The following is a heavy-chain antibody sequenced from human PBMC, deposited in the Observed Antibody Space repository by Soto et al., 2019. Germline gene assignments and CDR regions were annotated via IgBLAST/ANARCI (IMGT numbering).Heavy chain of an antibody. CDR3: ARQSDYGGSSWYGAWFDP. V-gene: IGHV4-39*01. D-gene: IGHD6-13*01. J-gene: IGHJ5*02. Sequence: SETLSLTCTVSGGSISSSSYYWGWIRQPPGKGLEWIGSIYYSGSTYYNPSLKSRVTISVDTSKNQFSLKLSSVTAADTAVYYCARQSDYGGSSWYGAWFDPWGQGTLVTVSS. CDR1: GGSISSSSYY. CDR2: IYYSGST.